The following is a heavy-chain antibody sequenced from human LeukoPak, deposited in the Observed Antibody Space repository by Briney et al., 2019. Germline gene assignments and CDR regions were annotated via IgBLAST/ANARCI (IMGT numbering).Heavy chain of an antibody. CDR3: ARDQSTGTTLRNYYFDY. CDR1: GFTLSSYS. V-gene: IGHV3-21*01. Sequence: GGSLRLSCAASGFTLSSYSVNWVRQAPGKGLEWVSSISSSSSYIYYADSVKGRFTISRDNANNSLYLQMNSLRAEDTAVYYCARDQSTGTTLRNYYFDYWGQGTLVTVSS. CDR2: ISSSSSYI. D-gene: IGHD1-7*01. J-gene: IGHJ4*02.